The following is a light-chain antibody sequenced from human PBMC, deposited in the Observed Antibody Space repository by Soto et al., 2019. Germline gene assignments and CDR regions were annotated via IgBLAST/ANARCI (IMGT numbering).Light chain of an antibody. CDR3: SSSTSGSTPFV. J-gene: IGLJ1*01. Sequence: QSVLTQPASVSGSPGQSTTISCTGTSSDVGGSNSVSWYQQHPGQAPKLMISEVNNRPSGVSNRFSGSKSGNTASLTISGLQAEDEADYYCSSSTSGSTPFVFGAGTKVTVL. V-gene: IGLV2-14*01. CDR2: EVN. CDR1: SSDVGGSNS.